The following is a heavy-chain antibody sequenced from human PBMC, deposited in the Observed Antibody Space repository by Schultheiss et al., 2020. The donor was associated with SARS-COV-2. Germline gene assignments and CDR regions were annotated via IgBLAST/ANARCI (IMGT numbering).Heavy chain of an antibody. J-gene: IGHJ6*02. CDR1: GYSISSSSYY. CDR3: ARDISHYGDYYYYGMDV. V-gene: IGHV4-61*01. D-gene: IGHD4-17*01. Sequence: SETLSLTCAVSGYSISSSSYYWSWIRQPPGKGLEWIGYIYYSGSTNYNPSLKSRVTMSVDTSKNQFSLKLSSVTAADTAVYYCARDISHYGDYYYYGMDVWGQGTTVTVSS. CDR2: IYYSGST.